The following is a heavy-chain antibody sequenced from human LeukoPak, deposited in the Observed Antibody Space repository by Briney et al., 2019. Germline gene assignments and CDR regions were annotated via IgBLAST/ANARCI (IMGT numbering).Heavy chain of an antibody. D-gene: IGHD6-13*01. V-gene: IGHV3-11*04. J-gene: IGHJ4*02. CDR2: ISSSGNTI. CDR3: AREGIWQQLDGYYFDY. CDR1: GFTFSDYY. Sequence: GGSLRLSCAASGFTFSDYYMSWIRQAPGKGLEWVSYISSSGNTIYYAVSVKGRFTISRDNAKNSLCLQMNSLRAEDTAVYYCAREGIWQQLDGYYFDYWGQGTLVTVSS.